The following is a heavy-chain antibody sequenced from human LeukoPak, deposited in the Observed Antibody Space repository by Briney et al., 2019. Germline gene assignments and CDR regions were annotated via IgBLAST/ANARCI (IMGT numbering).Heavy chain of an antibody. D-gene: IGHD3-10*01. Sequence: PSETLSLACAVYGGSFSGYYWSWIRQPPGKGLEWIGEINHSGSTNYNPSLKSRVTISVDTSKNQFSLKMSSVTAADTAVYYCARSDGYGLVGIWGQGTMVTVSS. V-gene: IGHV4-34*01. CDR2: INHSGST. CDR3: ARSDGYGLVGI. CDR1: GGSFSGYY. J-gene: IGHJ3*02.